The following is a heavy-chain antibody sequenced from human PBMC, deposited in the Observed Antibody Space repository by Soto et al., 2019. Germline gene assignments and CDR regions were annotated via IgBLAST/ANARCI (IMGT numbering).Heavy chain of an antibody. V-gene: IGHV1-18*04. Sequence: QVHLVQSGGEVKKPGASVKVSCKASGYTLSSYTINWVRQAPGQGLEWMGWITPYNGNTNYAQNFQGRVTMTTDTSTNTAYMELRSLRSDDTAVYYCAREDFRRYCSTSTCPNWFDPWGQGTQVTVSS. D-gene: IGHD2-2*01. CDR1: GYTLSSYT. CDR2: ITPYNGNT. J-gene: IGHJ5*02. CDR3: AREDFRRYCSTSTCPNWFDP.